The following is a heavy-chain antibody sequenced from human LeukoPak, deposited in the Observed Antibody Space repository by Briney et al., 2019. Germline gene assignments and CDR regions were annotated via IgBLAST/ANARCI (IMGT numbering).Heavy chain of an antibody. CDR2: IRSKAYGGTT. Sequence: GGSLRLSCTGSGFTFGDYAMSWVRQAPGKGLECVGCIRSKAYGGTTEYAASVKGRFSISRDDSKSIAYLQMNSLKTVDAAVYYCTRIGADGYTLDYWGQGTLVTVSS. CDR3: TRIGADGYTLDY. CDR1: GFTFGDYA. J-gene: IGHJ4*02. D-gene: IGHD5-24*01. V-gene: IGHV3-49*04.